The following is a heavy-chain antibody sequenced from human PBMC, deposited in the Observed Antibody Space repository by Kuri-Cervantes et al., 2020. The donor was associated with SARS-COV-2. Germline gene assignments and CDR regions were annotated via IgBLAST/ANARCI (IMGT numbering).Heavy chain of an antibody. J-gene: IGHJ4*02. D-gene: IGHD2-21*01. CDR3: ARVGGDEPTFDY. CDR2: ISSSGSTI. V-gene: IGHV3-11*04. CDR1: GFTFSDYY. Sequence: GESLKISCAASGFTFSDYYMSWIRQAPGKGLEWVSYISSSGSTIYYADSVKGRFTISRDNAKNSLYLQMNSLRAEDTAVYYCARVGGDEPTFDYWGQGTLVTVSS.